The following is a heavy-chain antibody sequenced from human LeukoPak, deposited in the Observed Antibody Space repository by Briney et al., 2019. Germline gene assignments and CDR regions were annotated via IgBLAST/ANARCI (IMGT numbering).Heavy chain of an antibody. D-gene: IGHD4-23*01. Sequence: SETLSLTCIVSGGSISSISSNTYHWGWIRQPPGKGLEWIGSIYYSGSTYYNPSLKSRVTISVDTSKNQFSLKLSSVTAADTALYYCAREMGVVTAHGIDVWGQGTTVTVSS. CDR3: AREMGVVTAHGIDV. J-gene: IGHJ6*02. CDR1: GGSISSISSNTYH. V-gene: IGHV4-39*02. CDR2: IYYSGST.